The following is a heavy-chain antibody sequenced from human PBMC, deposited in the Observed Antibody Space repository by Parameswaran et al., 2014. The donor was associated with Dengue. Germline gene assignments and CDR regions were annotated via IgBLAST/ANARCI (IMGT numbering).Heavy chain of an antibody. CDR3: TRDDYGGLGRAFDI. J-gene: IGHJ3*02. Sequence: WIRQPPGKGLEWVGFIRSKAYGGTTEYAASVKGRFTISRDDSKSIAYLQMNSLKTEDTAVYYCTRDDYGGLGRAFDIWGQGTMVTVSS. V-gene: IGHV3-49*02. D-gene: IGHD4-23*01. CDR2: IRSKAYGGTT.